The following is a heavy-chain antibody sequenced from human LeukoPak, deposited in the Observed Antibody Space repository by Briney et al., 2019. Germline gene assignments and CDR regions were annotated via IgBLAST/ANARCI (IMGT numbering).Heavy chain of an antibody. J-gene: IGHJ4*02. CDR2: VSAYSGNT. Sequence: ASVKVSCKASGYTFTGYGISWVRQAPGQGLEWMGWVSAYSGNTDYAQKLQGRVTLTTDTSTSTAYMELRSLRSDDTAVYYCARTPILDFWSGYYSRGTIDYWGQGTLVTVSS. CDR3: ARTPILDFWSGYYSRGTIDY. D-gene: IGHD3-3*01. V-gene: IGHV1-18*01. CDR1: GYTFTGYG.